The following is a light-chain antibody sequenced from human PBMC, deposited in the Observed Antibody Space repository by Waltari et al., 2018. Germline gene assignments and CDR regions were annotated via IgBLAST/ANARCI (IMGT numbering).Light chain of an antibody. CDR2: KDT. J-gene: IGLJ3*02. Sequence: SYDLTQPPSLSVSPGQTATIDCSGETLPKLYAYWYQQKPGQAPLLVISKDTERPSGIPGRFSGSSSGTTVTLTISGVRAEDDGDYYCQSTDSSSTYTVFGGGTKLTVL. V-gene: IGLV3-25*03. CDR1: TLPKLY. CDR3: QSTDSSSTYTV.